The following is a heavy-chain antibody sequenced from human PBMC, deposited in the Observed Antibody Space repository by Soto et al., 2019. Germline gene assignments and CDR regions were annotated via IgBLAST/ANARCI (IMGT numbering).Heavy chain of an antibody. Sequence: EVQLVESGGGLVKPGGSLRLSCAASGFTFSSYNMNWVRQAPGKGLEWVSSISSSSSYIYYADSVKGRFTISRDNXKNSLYLQMNSLRAEDTAVYYCARERGYSYGYGDYWGQGTLVTVSS. J-gene: IGHJ4*02. CDR3: ARERGYSYGYGDY. D-gene: IGHD5-18*01. CDR2: ISSSSSYI. CDR1: GFTFSSYN. V-gene: IGHV3-21*01.